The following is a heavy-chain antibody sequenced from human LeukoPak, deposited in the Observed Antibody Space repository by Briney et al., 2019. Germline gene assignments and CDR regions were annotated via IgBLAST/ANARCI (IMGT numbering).Heavy chain of an antibody. V-gene: IGHV4-39*01. CDR3: ARLHWGSGGSGSFDY. CDR2: FYYTGST. CDR1: GDSISSGTYY. D-gene: IGHD7-27*01. Sequence: TSETLSLTCTVSGDSISSGTYYWGWICQPPGKGLEWIGSFYYTGSTYYKPSLKSRVTISVDTSKRQFSLKLRSVTAADTAEYYCARLHWGSGGSGSFDYWGQGTVVTVSS. J-gene: IGHJ4*02.